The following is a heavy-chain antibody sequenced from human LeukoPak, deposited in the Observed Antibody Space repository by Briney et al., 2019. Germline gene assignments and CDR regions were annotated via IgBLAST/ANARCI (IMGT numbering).Heavy chain of an antibody. Sequence: GASLRLSCAASGFTFNRYSMNWVRQAPGKGLEWISYISSSGTTIYYADSVQGRFTISRDNSKNTLYLQMNSLRAEDTAVYYCAKDPSYCSSTSCYLEDLSRWQYFQHWGQGTLVTVSS. J-gene: IGHJ1*01. CDR3: AKDPSYCSSTSCYLEDLSRWQYFQH. CDR1: GFTFNRYS. CDR2: ISSSGTTI. D-gene: IGHD2-2*01. V-gene: IGHV3-48*01.